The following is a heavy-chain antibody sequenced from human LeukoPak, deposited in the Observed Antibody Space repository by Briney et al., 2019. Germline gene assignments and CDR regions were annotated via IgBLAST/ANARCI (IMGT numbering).Heavy chain of an antibody. J-gene: IGHJ4*02. CDR3: AREEGYCSGGSCYGSHFDY. Sequence: GASVKVSCKASGYTFTGYYMHWVRQAPGQGLEWMGWINPNSGGTNYAQKFQGRVTMTRDTSISTAYMELSRLRSDDTAVYYCAREEGYCSGGSCYGSHFDYWDQGTLVTVSS. V-gene: IGHV1-2*02. CDR1: GYTFTGYY. D-gene: IGHD2-15*01. CDR2: INPNSGGT.